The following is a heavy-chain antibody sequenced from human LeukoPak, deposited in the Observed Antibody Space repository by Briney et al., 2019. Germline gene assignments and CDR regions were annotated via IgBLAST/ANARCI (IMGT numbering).Heavy chain of an antibody. V-gene: IGHV4-4*07. CDR2: VYSSGAT. CDR3: ARDHYGSGSYKAYFDY. J-gene: IGHJ4*02. CDR1: DASLTTYS. Sequence: SETLSLTCTVSDASLTTYSWSWLRQPAGKGLEWIVGVYSSGATKYNPSLKSRVTISADTSKNQFSLKLPSVTAADTAVYYCARDHYGSGSYKAYFDYWGQGIQVTVSS. D-gene: IGHD3-10*01.